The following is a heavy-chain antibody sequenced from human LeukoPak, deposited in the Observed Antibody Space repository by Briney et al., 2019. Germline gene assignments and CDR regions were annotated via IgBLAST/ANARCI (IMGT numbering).Heavy chain of an antibody. CDR1: GFTFDDYG. J-gene: IGHJ5*02. Sequence: GGSLRLSCAASGFTFDDYGMSWVRQAPGKGLEWVSGINWNGGSTGYADSVKGRFTISRDNAKNSLYLQMNSLRAEDTALYYCARDQTPDYCDSSGPQEFDPWGQGTLVTVSS. D-gene: IGHD3-22*01. CDR3: ARDQTPDYCDSSGPQEFDP. V-gene: IGHV3-20*04. CDR2: INWNGGST.